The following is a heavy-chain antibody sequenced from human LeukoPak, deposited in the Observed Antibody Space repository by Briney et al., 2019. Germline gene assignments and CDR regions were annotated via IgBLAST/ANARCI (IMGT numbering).Heavy chain of an antibody. J-gene: IGHJ4*02. Sequence: GGALRLSCIVSGITVSSNSMSWVRHAPGKGLEWVSFIYSDNTHYSDSVKGRFTISRDNSKNTLYLQMNSLRAEDTAVYHCARRAGAYSHPYDYWGQGTLVTVSS. CDR3: ARRAGAYSHPYDY. CDR1: GITVSSNS. V-gene: IGHV3-53*01. CDR2: IYSDNT. D-gene: IGHD3-16*01.